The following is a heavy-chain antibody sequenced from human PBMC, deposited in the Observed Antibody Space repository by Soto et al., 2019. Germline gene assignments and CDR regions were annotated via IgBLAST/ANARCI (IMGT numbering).Heavy chain of an antibody. CDR3: ASQASHGHGGGGWFDP. J-gene: IGHJ5*02. V-gene: IGHV3-13*01. Sequence: EVQLVESGGGLVQPGGSLRLSCAAYXXTFSAYDMHWVRQATGKGLEWVAAIGTQHDTYYPDSVKGRFTISRENAKDSLDLQRNSLRAGDTAVYYCASQASHGHGGGGWFDPWGQGTLVTVSS. CDR2: IGTQHDT. CDR1: XXTFSAYD. D-gene: IGHD3-16*01.